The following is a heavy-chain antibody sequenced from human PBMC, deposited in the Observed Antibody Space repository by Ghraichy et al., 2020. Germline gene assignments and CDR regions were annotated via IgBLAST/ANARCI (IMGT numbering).Heavy chain of an antibody. D-gene: IGHD4-23*01. V-gene: IGHV3-48*02. CDR3: ARGSTVVRYYYYAGMDV. Sequence: GGSLRLSCVGSGFTFSSYSMNWVRQAPGKGLEWVSYITSGSRFISYADSVKGRFTVSRDNAQNSLYLQLKSLRDEDTAVYYCARGSTVVRYYYYAGMDVWGPGTTVTVSS. CDR1: GFTFSSYS. CDR2: ITSGSRFI. J-gene: IGHJ6*02.